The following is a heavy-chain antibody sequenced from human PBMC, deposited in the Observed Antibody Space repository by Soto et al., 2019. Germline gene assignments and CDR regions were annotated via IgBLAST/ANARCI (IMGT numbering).Heavy chain of an antibody. V-gene: IGHV3-30*18. Sequence: GGSLRLSCAASGFTFSSYGMHWVRQAPGKGLEWVAVISYDGSNKYYADSVKGRFTISRDNSKNTLYLQMNSLRAEDTAVYYCAKDRHPLEPGPYYYGMDVWGQGTRVTVSS. CDR3: AKDRHPLEPGPYYYGMDV. D-gene: IGHD1-1*01. CDR1: GFTFSSYG. J-gene: IGHJ6*02. CDR2: ISYDGSNK.